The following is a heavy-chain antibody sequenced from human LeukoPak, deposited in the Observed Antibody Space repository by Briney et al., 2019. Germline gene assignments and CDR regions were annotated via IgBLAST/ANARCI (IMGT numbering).Heavy chain of an antibody. CDR1: GGPFSGYY. CDR2: INHSGST. V-gene: IGHV4-34*01. D-gene: IGHD3-16*02. Sequence: SETLSLTCAVYGGPFSGYYWSWIRQPPGKGLEWIGEINHSGSTNYDPSLKSRVTISVDTSKNQFSLKLSSVTAADTAVYYCARGRMITFGGVIVIGDFDYWGQGTLVTVSS. CDR3: ARGRMITFGGVIVIGDFDY. J-gene: IGHJ4*02.